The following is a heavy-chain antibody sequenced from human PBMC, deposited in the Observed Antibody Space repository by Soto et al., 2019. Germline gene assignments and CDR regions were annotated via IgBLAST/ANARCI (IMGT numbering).Heavy chain of an antibody. CDR2: INAGNGNT. CDR1: GCTVTGYA. Sequence: GDSVKASCRASGCTVTGYAMHWVGQAPGQRLEWMGWINAGNGNTKYSQKFQGRVTITRDTSASTAYMELSSLRSEDTAVYYCARDPLAYYGSGMAAFDIWGQGTMVTVSS. D-gene: IGHD3-10*01. J-gene: IGHJ3*02. V-gene: IGHV1-3*01. CDR3: ARDPLAYYGSGMAAFDI.